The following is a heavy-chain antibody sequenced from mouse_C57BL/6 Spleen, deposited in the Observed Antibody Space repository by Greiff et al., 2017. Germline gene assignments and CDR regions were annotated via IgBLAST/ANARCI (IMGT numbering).Heavy chain of an antibody. CDR2: INPSNGGT. Sequence: VQLQQPGTELVKPGASVKLSCKASGYTFTSYWLHWVKQRPGQGLEWIGNINPSNGGTNYNEKFKSKATLTVDQSSSTAYMQLRSLTSEDSAVYCGARCPGSSYGAYWGQGTLVTVSA. CDR1: GYTFTSYW. J-gene: IGHJ3*01. D-gene: IGHD1-1*01. CDR3: ARCPGSSYGAY. V-gene: IGHV1-53*01.